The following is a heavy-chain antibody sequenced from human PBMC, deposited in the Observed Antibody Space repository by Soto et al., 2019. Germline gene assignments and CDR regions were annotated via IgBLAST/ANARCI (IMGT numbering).Heavy chain of an antibody. J-gene: IGHJ4*02. CDR2: IHFSGST. CDR1: GGSISSYY. D-gene: IGHD1-26*01. Sequence: QVQLQESGPGLVKPSETLSLTCTVSGGSISSYYWSWIRQAPGKGLEWIGYIHFSGSTKYNPSLNTRVTTSIDTANNLLSLKVTSVTAADTAVYYCARQYSNAFDYWGQGTLVTVSS. V-gene: IGHV4-59*08. CDR3: ARQYSNAFDY.